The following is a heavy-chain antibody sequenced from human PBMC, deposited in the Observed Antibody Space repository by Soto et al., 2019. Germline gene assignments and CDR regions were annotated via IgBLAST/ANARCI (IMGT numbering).Heavy chain of an antibody. J-gene: IGHJ6*02. Sequence: SETLSLTCAVSGGSISSGGYSWSWIRHPPGKGLEWIGYIYQSGSTYYNPSLKSRVTISVDRSRNQFSLKLSSVTAADTAVYFCATQSYSNSGAYYYYAMDVWGQGTTVTVSS. CDR1: GGSISSGGYS. D-gene: IGHD4-4*01. CDR2: IYQSGST. V-gene: IGHV4-30-2*01. CDR3: ATQSYSNSGAYYYYAMDV.